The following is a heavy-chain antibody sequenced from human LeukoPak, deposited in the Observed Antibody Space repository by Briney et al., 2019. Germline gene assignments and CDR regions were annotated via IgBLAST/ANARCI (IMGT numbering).Heavy chain of an antibody. D-gene: IGHD5-24*01. CDR1: GGSFSGYY. CDR3: ARCTNRPIRDGYNYPWYFDL. CDR2: INHSGST. V-gene: IGHV4-34*01. Sequence: PSETLSLTCAVYGGSFSGYYWSWIRQPPGKGLEWIGEINHSGSTNYNPSLKSRVTISVDTSKNQFSLKLSSVTAADTAVYYCARCTNRPIRDGYNYPWYFDLWGRGTLVTVSS. J-gene: IGHJ2*01.